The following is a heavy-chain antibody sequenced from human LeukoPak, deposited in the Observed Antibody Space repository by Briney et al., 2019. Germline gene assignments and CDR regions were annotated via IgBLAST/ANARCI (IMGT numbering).Heavy chain of an antibody. CDR3: ARDQEAGDRFYNWFDP. J-gene: IGHJ5*02. D-gene: IGHD3-10*01. V-gene: IGHV1-2*02. CDR1: GYTFIGYY. CDR2: INPNSGGT. Sequence: ASVKVSCKASGYTFIGYYMHLVRQAPGQGLEWMGWINPNSGGTNYAQKFQGRVTMTRDTSISTAYMELNRLRSDDTAVYYCARDQEAGDRFYNWFDPLGQGTLVTVSS.